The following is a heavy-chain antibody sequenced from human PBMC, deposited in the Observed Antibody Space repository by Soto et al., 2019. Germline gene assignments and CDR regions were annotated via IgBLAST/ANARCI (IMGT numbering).Heavy chain of an antibody. Sequence: QVQLVQSGAEVKKPGSSVKVSCKASGGTLSNYAISWVRQAPGQGLEWMGGIIPILGSANYAQKFQDRVTITADESTSPTYMELSSLRSEDAAVYYCASRERVGAFDIWGQGTMVTVSS. CDR3: ASRERVGAFDI. V-gene: IGHV1-69*01. D-gene: IGHD1-26*01. CDR1: GGTLSNYA. J-gene: IGHJ3*02. CDR2: IIPILGSA.